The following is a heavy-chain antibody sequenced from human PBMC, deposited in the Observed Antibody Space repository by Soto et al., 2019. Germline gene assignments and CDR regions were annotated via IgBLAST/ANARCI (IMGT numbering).Heavy chain of an antibody. CDR1: GGTFSSYA. Sequence: QVQLVQSGAEVKKPGSSVKVSCKASGGTFSSYAISWVRQAPGQGLEWMGGIIPIFGTANYAQKFQGRVTITADESTSTAYMELSSLRSEDTAVYYCATAYDYRPDYYYYYGMDVWGQGTTVTVSS. D-gene: IGHD4-4*01. CDR2: IIPIFGTA. CDR3: ATAYDYRPDYYYYYGMDV. V-gene: IGHV1-69*01. J-gene: IGHJ6*02.